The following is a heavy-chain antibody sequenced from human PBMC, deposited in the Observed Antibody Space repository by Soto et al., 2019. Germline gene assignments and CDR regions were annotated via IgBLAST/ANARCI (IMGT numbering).Heavy chain of an antibody. CDR3: ARLRVTTVIDP. CDR2: IYYSGST. Sequence: SETLSLTCTVSGGSISSSSYYWGWIRQPPGKGLEWIGSIYYSGSTYYNPSLKSRVTISVDTSKNQFSLKLSSVTAADTAVYYCARLRVTTVIDPWGQGTLVTVSS. D-gene: IGHD4-4*01. J-gene: IGHJ5*02. V-gene: IGHV4-39*01. CDR1: GGSISSSSYY.